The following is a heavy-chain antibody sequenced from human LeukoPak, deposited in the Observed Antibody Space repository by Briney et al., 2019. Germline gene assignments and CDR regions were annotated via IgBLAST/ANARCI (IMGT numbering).Heavy chain of an antibody. Sequence: ASVKVSCKTSGYDFKTSGISWVRQAPGQGLEWMGLISGHTGDTHYAKRFQGRLTLTTDTSTSVAYLELSTLRSDDTALYFCAKDVGDSLAGPWFFQFWGQGTLVTLSS. CDR1: GYDFKTSG. D-gene: IGHD3-16*01. CDR2: ISGHTGDT. J-gene: IGHJ4*02. CDR3: AKDVGDSLAGPWFFQF. V-gene: IGHV1-18*01.